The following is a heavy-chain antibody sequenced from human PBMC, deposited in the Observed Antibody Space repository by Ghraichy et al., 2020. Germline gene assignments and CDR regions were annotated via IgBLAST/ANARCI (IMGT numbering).Heavy chain of an antibody. Sequence: SGPTLVKPTQTLTLTCTFSGFSLSTSGVGVGWIRQPPGKALEWLALIYWNDDKRYSPSLKSRLTITKDTSKNQVVLTMTNMDPVDTATYYCAHSRHKLGIAAAGKTENWFDPWGQGTLVTVSS. CDR2: IYWNDDK. D-gene: IGHD6-13*01. V-gene: IGHV2-5*01. CDR3: AHSRHKLGIAAAGKTENWFDP. CDR1: GFSLSTSGVG. J-gene: IGHJ5*02.